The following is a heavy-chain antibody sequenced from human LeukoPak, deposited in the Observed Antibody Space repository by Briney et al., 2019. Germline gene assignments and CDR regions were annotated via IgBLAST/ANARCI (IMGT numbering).Heavy chain of an antibody. V-gene: IGHV4-34*01. Sequence: SETLSLTCAVYGGSFSGYYWSWIRQPPGNRLEWIGEINHSGSTNYNPSLKSRVTISVDTSKNQFSLKLSSVTAADTAVYYCARRGGRITATYYFDYWGQGTLVTVSS. D-gene: IGHD6-25*01. CDR1: GGSFSGYY. CDR3: ARRGGRITATYYFDY. CDR2: INHSGST. J-gene: IGHJ4*02.